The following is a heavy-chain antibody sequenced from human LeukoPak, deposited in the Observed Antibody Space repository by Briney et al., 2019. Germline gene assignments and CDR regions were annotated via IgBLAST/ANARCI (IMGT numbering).Heavy chain of an antibody. D-gene: IGHD6-13*01. CDR3: ARDDDTSSWRGEYFQH. V-gene: IGHV4-4*02. J-gene: IGHJ1*01. CDR1: GCSISSSNW. CDR2: IYHSGST. Sequence: SGTLSLTCAASGCSISSSNWWCLGRQPPGRGLEWIGEIYHSGSTNYNPSLKGRVTISVDKAKNKFSLNLRLVTAADTAVYYCARDDDTSSWRGEYFQHWGQGTLVTVSS.